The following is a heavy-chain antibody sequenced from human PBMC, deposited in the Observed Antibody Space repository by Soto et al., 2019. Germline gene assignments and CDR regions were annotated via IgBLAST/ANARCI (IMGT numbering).Heavy chain of an antibody. CDR3: ARDGYSYASY. Sequence: ASVKVSCTDSGYTITTYGISWVRQAPGQGLEWMGWISVHNGNTKYLQNLQGRVTLTTDTSTSTAYMELRSLRSDDTAVYYCARDGYSYASYWGQGTLVTVSS. CDR1: GYTITTYG. CDR2: ISVHNGNT. J-gene: IGHJ4*02. V-gene: IGHV1-18*01. D-gene: IGHD3-16*01.